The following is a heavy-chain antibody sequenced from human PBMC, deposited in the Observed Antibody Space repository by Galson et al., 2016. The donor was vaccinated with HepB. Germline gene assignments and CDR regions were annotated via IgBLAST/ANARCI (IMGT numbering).Heavy chain of an antibody. D-gene: IGHD3-3*01. V-gene: IGHV1-18*01. CDR3: ARLEWELLEDY. Sequence: SVKVSCKASGYTFTNYGISWVRQAPGQGLEWVGWVSAYSGNTNYAQKLQGRVTMTTDTYTSTVYMELRSLRSDDTAMYYCARLEWELLEDYWGQGTLVTVSS. J-gene: IGHJ4*02. CDR1: GYTFTNYG. CDR2: VSAYSGNT.